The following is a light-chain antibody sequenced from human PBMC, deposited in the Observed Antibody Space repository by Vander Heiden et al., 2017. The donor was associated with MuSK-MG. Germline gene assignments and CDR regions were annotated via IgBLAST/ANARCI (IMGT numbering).Light chain of an antibody. Sequence: QSALTPPAPVSGSCGLSITIPCIGTNTDIGKYNYVTWYQQHPGNVPKVTLHKVHIRPSGISIRFSGSKSGNTASMTISGLQPEDEADYFCCSFARQGPLMFGGGTKVTVL. CDR2: KVH. CDR3: CSFARQGPLM. J-gene: IGLJ3*02. V-gene: IGLV2-14*03. CDR1: NTDIGKYNY.